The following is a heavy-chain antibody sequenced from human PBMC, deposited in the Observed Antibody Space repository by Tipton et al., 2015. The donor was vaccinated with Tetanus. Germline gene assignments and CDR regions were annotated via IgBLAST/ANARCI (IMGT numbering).Heavy chain of an antibody. V-gene: IGHV4-4*07. CDR3: ARGRFLEWLLYDTYDAFDI. D-gene: IGHD3-3*01. Sequence: TLSLTCTVSGGSISSYYWSWIRQPAGKGLEWIGRIYTSGSTNYNPSLKSRVTMSVDTSKNQSSLKLSSVTAADTAVYYCARGRFLEWLLYDTYDAFDIWAKGQWSPSLQ. J-gene: IGHJ3*02. CDR2: IYTSGST. CDR1: GGSISSYY.